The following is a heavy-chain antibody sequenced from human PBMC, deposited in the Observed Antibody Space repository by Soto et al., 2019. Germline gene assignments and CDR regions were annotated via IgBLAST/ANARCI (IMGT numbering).Heavy chain of an antibody. Sequence: VKVSCKASGYTFTSYGISWVRQAPGQGLEWMGWISAYNGNTNYAQKLQGRVTMTTDTSTSTAYMELRSLRSDDTAVYYCASFLAAAGTIGFDPWGQGTLVTVSS. CDR2: ISAYNGNT. CDR3: ASFLAAAGTIGFDP. V-gene: IGHV1-18*01. J-gene: IGHJ5*02. CDR1: GYTFTSYG. D-gene: IGHD6-13*01.